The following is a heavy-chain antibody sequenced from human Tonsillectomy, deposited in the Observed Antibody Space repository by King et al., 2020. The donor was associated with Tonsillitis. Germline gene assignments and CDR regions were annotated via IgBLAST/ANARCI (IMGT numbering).Heavy chain of an antibody. J-gene: IGHJ6*03. Sequence: QLVQSGAEVKKPGESLRISCKGSGYSFTSYWISWVRQMPGKGLEWMGWIDPSDSYTNYSPSFQVHVTISADKSLSTAYLQWSSLKASDTAMYYCARRVLSYDILTGATFYYMDVWGKGTTVTVSS. CDR1: GYSFTSYW. CDR2: IDPSDSYT. CDR3: ARRVLSYDILTGATFYYMDV. V-gene: IGHV5-10-1*01. D-gene: IGHD3-9*01.